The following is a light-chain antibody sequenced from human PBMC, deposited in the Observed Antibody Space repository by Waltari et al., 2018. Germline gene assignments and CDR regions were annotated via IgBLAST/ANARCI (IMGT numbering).Light chain of an antibody. CDR2: QVS. J-gene: IGKJ1*01. CDR3: MLGARPWT. CDR1: ERRVITDGRTY. V-gene: IGKV2-30*01. Sequence: VVMTQSPDSLPVTLGQPAPISCRSNERRVITDGRTYLNWIHQRPGQSPRRLIYQVSDRDSGVPDRFSGSGSGTDFTLKISRVEAEDVGVYYCMLGARPWTFGPGTKVEI.